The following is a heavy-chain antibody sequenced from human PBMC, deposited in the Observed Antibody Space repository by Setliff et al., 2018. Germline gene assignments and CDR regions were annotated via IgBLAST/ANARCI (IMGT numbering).Heavy chain of an antibody. Sequence: ETLSLTCTVSGGSISSGGYYWSWIRQHPGKGLEWVARINGDGSVANYADAVKGRFTISRDNAKNTLSLQMNALKAEDTAVYYCTRDIVVFTDIDYYYSGMDVWGQGTAVTVSS. CDR1: GGSISSGGYY. J-gene: IGHJ6*02. D-gene: IGHD2-21*01. V-gene: IGHV3-74*01. CDR2: INGDGSVA. CDR3: TRDIVVFTDIDYYYSGMDV.